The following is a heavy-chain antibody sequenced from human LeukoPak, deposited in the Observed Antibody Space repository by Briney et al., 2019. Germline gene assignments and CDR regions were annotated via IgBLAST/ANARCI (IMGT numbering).Heavy chain of an antibody. J-gene: IGHJ3*02. D-gene: IGHD3-16*01. Sequence: SQTLSLTCTVSGGSISSGGYYWSWIRQPPGKGLEWIGYIYHSGSTYYNPSLKSRVTISVDRSKNQFSLKLSSVTAADTAVYYCARVTTAGHWGGSSHDAFDIWGQGTMVTVSS. CDR1: GGSISSGGYY. V-gene: IGHV4-30-2*01. CDR2: IYHSGST. CDR3: ARVTTAGHWGGSSHDAFDI.